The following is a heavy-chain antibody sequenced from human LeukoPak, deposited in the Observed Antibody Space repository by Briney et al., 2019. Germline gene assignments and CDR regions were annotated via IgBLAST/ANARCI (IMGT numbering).Heavy chain of an antibody. CDR1: GFTFSSYW. CDR3: ARAPSRVRLDV. D-gene: IGHD6-6*01. CDR2: IKQDGSEK. V-gene: IGHV3-7*05. Sequence: PGGSLRLSCAASGFTFSSYWMSWVRQAPGKGLEWVADIKQDGSEKYYVDSVKGRFTISRDNAKNSVYLQMNSLRAEDTAVFYCARAPSRVRLDVWGQGTTVTVSS. J-gene: IGHJ6*02.